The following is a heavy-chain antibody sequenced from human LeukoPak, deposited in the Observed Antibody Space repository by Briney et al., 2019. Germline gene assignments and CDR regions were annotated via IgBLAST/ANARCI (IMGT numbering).Heavy chain of an antibody. CDR1: GYTFTSYA. D-gene: IGHD6-19*01. CDR3: VRGAVAGWWFDP. V-gene: IGHV1-2*04. CDR2: INPNSGGT. Sequence: ASVKVSCKASGYTFTSYAMNWVRQAPGQGLEWMGWINPNSGGTNYAQKFQGWVTMTRDTSISTAYMELSRLRSDDTAVYYCVRGAVAGWWFDPWGQGTLVTVSS. J-gene: IGHJ5*02.